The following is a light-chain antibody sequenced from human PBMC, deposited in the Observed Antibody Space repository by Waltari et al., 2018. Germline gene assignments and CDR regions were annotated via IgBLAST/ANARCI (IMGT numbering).Light chain of an antibody. Sequence: QSILTQPPSVSGAPGHTVSIFCTGSSSNIGPGYVVHWYQQLPGKVPKVLIYGDKNRPVGVPDRFSGSKSATSASLAIAGLQADDEADYYCQSYDSSLGGAIFGGGTKLTVL. V-gene: IGLV1-40*01. CDR1: SSNIGPGYV. CDR3: QSYDSSLGGAI. CDR2: GDK. J-gene: IGLJ2*01.